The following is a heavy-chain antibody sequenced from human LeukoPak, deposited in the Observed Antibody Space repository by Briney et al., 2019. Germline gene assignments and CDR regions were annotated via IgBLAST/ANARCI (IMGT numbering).Heavy chain of an antibody. CDR3: ARIPGTEYSSSSIFDY. Sequence: ASVKVSCKASGYTFTSYYMHWVRQAPGQGLEWMGIINPSGGSTSYAQKFQDRVTMTRDMSTSTVYMELSSLRSEDTAVYYCARIPGTEYSSSSIFDYWGQGTLVTVSS. D-gene: IGHD6-6*01. J-gene: IGHJ4*02. V-gene: IGHV1-46*01. CDR2: INPSGGST. CDR1: GYTFTSYY.